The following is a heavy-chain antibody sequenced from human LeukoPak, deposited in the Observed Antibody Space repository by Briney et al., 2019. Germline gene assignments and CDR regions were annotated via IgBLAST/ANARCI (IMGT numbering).Heavy chain of an antibody. Sequence: GGSLRLSCAASGFTFSSYAMSWVRQAPGKGLEWVSAISGSGGSTYYADSVKGRFTISRDNSKSTLYLQMNSLRAEDTAVYYCAKGRTITMIVVVTPFFDYWGQGTLVTVSS. D-gene: IGHD3-22*01. CDR3: AKGRTITMIVVVTPFFDY. CDR1: GFTFSSYA. J-gene: IGHJ4*02. V-gene: IGHV3-23*01. CDR2: ISGSGGST.